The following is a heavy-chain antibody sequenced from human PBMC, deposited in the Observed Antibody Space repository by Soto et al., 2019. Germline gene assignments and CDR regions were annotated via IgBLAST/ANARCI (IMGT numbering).Heavy chain of an antibody. J-gene: IGHJ4*02. CDR2: IYHSGST. D-gene: IGHD2-8*02. V-gene: IGHV4-30-2*01. CDR1: GGSISSGGYS. Sequence: SETLSLTCAVSGGSISSGGYSWSWIRQPPGKGLEWIGYIYHSGSTYYNPSLKSRVIISVDTSKNQFSLKLTSVTAADTAVYYCARGKITGLFDYWGQGTLVTVSS. CDR3: ARGKITGLFDY.